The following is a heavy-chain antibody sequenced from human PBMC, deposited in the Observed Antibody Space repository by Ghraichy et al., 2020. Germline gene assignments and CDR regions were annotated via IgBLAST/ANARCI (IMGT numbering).Heavy chain of an antibody. Sequence: ASVKVSCKTSGDSFTSYVTSWVRQSPGQGLEWMGWISPYNGQTNYAQKYQGRISVTTDTAKSTVYMELRNLRSNDTAIYFCARTGGLEDFWSGFQNWLDPWGQGSLVTVSS. CDR2: ISPYNGQT. CDR3: ARTGGLEDFWSGFQNWLDP. D-gene: IGHD3-3*01. V-gene: IGHV1-18*01. J-gene: IGHJ5*02. CDR1: GDSFTSYV.